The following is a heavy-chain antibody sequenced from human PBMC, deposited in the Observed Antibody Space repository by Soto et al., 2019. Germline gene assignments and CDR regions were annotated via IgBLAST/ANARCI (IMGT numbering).Heavy chain of an antibody. CDR3: ASDLDFWPGYYLRFDYYYGMDV. V-gene: IGHV3-30-3*01. Sequence: QVQPVESGGGVVQPGRSLRLSCAASGFTFSSYAMHWVRQAPGKGLEWVAVISYDGSNKYYADSVKRRFTISRDNSKNTLYLQMNSLRAEDTAVYYRASDLDFWPGYYLRFDYYYGMDVWGLGTTVTDSS. CDR2: ISYDGSNK. J-gene: IGHJ6*02. D-gene: IGHD3-3*01. CDR1: GFTFSSYA.